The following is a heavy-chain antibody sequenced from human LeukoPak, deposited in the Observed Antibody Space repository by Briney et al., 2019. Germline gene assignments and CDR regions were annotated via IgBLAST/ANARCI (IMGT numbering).Heavy chain of an antibody. V-gene: IGHV3-30*18. J-gene: IGHJ4*02. CDR1: GFTFSSYG. CDR2: ISYDGNNK. Sequence: PGGSLRLSCAASGFTFSSYGVHWVRQAPGKGLEWVAVISYDGNNKYYADSVKGRFTISRDNSKNTMYLQMDNLRAEDTAVYYCAKYQRQSLPKGRSDYWGQGTLVTVSS. D-gene: IGHD6-19*01. CDR3: AKYQRQSLPKGRSDY.